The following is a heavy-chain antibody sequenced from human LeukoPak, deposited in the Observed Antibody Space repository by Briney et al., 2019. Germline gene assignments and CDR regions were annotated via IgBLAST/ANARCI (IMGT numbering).Heavy chain of an antibody. D-gene: IGHD2-2*01. J-gene: IGHJ4*02. CDR3: ASPPTRECSSISCPLSF. CDR1: GYXFTTYW. Sequence: GESLKISCNGSGYXFTTYWIAWVRQMPGKGLGWMGIIYPGDSDTRYSPSFQGQVTISVDKSVSAAYLQWSSLKASDTAMYYCASPPTRECSSISCPLSFWGQGTLVTVSA. CDR2: IYPGDSDT. V-gene: IGHV5-51*01.